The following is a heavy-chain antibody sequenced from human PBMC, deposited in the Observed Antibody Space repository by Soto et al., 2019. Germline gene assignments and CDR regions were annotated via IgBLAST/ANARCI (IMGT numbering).Heavy chain of an antibody. CDR3: ARGGVGTVTYWYFDL. Sequence: QVQLVESGGGVVQPGRSLRLSCAASGFTFSSYGMHWVRQAPGKGLEWVAVIWYDGSNKYYADSVKGRFTISRDNSKNTLYLQMNSLRAEDTAVYYCARGGVGTVTYWYFDLWGRGPLVTVSS. CDR2: IWYDGSNK. J-gene: IGHJ2*01. V-gene: IGHV3-33*01. CDR1: GFTFSSYG. D-gene: IGHD4-17*01.